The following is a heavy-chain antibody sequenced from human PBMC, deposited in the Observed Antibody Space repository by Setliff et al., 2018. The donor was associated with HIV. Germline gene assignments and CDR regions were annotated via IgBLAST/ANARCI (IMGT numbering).Heavy chain of an antibody. CDR2: IYPGGAS. CDR3: ARDRVISVRGVLRSTFDP. V-gene: IGHV3-66*01. CDR1: GLSVGDNY. D-gene: IGHD3-10*01. J-gene: IGHJ5*02. Sequence: LRLSCVASGLSVGDNYVAWVRLAPGRGQEWVSVIYPGGASFYSDSVKGRFIISRDISANRVYLQMNSLRDDDTTMYYCARDRVISVRGVLRSTFDPWGRGTRVTVSS.